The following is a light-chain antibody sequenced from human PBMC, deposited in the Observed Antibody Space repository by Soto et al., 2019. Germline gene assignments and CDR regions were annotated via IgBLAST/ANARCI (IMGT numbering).Light chain of an antibody. CDR3: SSYTATSTLV. V-gene: IGLV2-14*01. Sequence: QSAVTQPASVSGSSGQSITISCTGASSNIGGYKYVSWYQQHPGKAPKLIIYEVNYRPSGVSNRFSGSKSGNTASLTISGLQADDEADYYCSSYTATSTLVFGTGTKLTVL. CDR2: EVN. CDR1: SSNIGGYKY. J-gene: IGLJ1*01.